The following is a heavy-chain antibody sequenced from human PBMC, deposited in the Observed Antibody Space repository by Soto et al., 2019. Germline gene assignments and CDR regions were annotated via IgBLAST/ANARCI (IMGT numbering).Heavy chain of an antibody. CDR1: GFIFRSYA. Sequence: QVQLVESGGGVVQPGRSLRLSCAVSGFIFRSYAMHWVRQAPGKGLEWLTFISHDGRRKFYADSVLGRFTISRDDSKNTLDLEMSSLGPDDTAVYFCVKGSDPYDTSCNFFESWGKGALVTVTS. V-gene: IGHV3-30*18. J-gene: IGHJ4*01. CDR2: ISHDGRRK. D-gene: IGHD3-22*01. CDR3: VKGSDPYDTSCNFFES.